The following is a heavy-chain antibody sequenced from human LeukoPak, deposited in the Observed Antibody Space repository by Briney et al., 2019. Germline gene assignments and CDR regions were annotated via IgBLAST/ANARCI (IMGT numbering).Heavy chain of an antibody. CDR3: ARQGSHIGSGKNNYNYQGMDV. V-gene: IGHV5-51*01. CDR2: IYPGDSET. Sequence: GESLKISCKGSGYRFTSYWIAWVRQTPGKGLEWMGIIYPGDSETRYSPSFQGQVTISADKSTSTAYLQWSSLKASDTAMYYCARQGSHIGSGKNNYNYQGMDVWGQGTTVSVS. CDR1: GYRFTSYW. J-gene: IGHJ6*02. D-gene: IGHD1-26*01.